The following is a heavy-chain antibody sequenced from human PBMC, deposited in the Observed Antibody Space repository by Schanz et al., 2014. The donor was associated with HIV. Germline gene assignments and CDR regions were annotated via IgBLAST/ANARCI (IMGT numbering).Heavy chain of an antibody. V-gene: IGHV3-33*01. D-gene: IGHD2-15*01. Sequence: QLVESGGGVVQPGRSLRLSCAASGFTFSSYGMHWVRQAPGKGLEWVVVIWYDGRNKYYADSVKGRFTISRDNSKNTLYLQMNSLRAEDTAVYYCARGSGPYYYYYGMDVWGQGTTVTVSS. CDR2: IWYDGRNK. CDR1: GFTFSSYG. CDR3: ARGSGPYYYYYGMDV. J-gene: IGHJ6*02.